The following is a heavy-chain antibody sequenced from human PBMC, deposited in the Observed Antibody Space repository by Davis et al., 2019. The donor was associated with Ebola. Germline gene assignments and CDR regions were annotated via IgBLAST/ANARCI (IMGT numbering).Heavy chain of an antibody. CDR1: GFTFSRYG. J-gene: IGHJ6*02. V-gene: IGHV3-30*18. D-gene: IGHD5-12*01. CDR3: AKDCGYSGYYYYYYGMDV. Sequence: GGSLRLSCAASGFTFSRYGMHWVRQAPGKGLEWVAVISYEGSNKYYADSVKGRFTISRDNSKNTLYLQMNSLRAEDTAVYYCAKDCGYSGYYYYYYGMDVWGQGTTVTVSS. CDR2: ISYEGSNK.